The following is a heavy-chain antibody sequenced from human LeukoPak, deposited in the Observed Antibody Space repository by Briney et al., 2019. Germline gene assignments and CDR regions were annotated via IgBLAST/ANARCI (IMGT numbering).Heavy chain of an antibody. CDR1: GFTFSSYA. D-gene: IGHD4-17*01. CDR2: ISSNGGST. CDR3: SSGDGDFKYYFDY. J-gene: IGHJ4*02. V-gene: IGHV3-64*01. Sequence: GGSLRLSCAASGFTFSSYAMHWVRQAPGKGLEYVSAISSNGGSTYYANSVKGRFTICRDNSKTTLYLQIGSLRADDTAFYYSSSGDGDFKYYFDYWGQGTLVTVSS.